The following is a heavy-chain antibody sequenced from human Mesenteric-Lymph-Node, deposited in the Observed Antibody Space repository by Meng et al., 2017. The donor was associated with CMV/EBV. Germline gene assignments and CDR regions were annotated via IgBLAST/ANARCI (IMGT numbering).Heavy chain of an antibody. CDR2: IYYSGST. J-gene: IGHJ6*02. CDR3: ARDRGDYDFWDV. D-gene: IGHD3-3*01. CDR1: GGSISSYY. Sequence: SETLSLTCTVSGGSISSYYWSWIRQPPGKGLEWIGYIYYSGSTTYSPSLQSRVTISIDTSKNQFSLKLSSVTAADTAVYYCARDRGDYDFWDVWGQGTTVTVSS. V-gene: IGHV4-59*01.